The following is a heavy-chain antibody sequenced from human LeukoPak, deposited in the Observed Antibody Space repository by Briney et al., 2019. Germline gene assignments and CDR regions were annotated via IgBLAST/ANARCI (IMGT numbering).Heavy chain of an antibody. J-gene: IGHJ6*04. V-gene: IGHV3-53*01. CDR2: IYSGGTT. D-gene: IGHD3-10*02. CDR3: AELGITMIGGV. CDR1: GFTVSSNY. Sequence: GGSLRLSCEASGFTVSSNYMSWVRQAPGKGLEWVSVIYSGGTTYYADSVKGRFTISRDNSKNTLYLQMNSLRAEDTAVYYCAELGITMIGGVWGKGTTVTIFS.